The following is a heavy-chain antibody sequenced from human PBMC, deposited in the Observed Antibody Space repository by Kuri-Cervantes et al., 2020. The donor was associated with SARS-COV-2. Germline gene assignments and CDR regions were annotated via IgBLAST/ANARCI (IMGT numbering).Heavy chain of an antibody. Sequence: SETLSLTCTVSGGSISSSSYYWGWIRQPPGKGLEWIGSIYYSGSTYYNPSLKSRVTMSVDTSKNQFSLKLSSVTAADTAVYYCAKGVVNFDYWGQGTLVTVSS. J-gene: IGHJ4*02. V-gene: IGHV4-39*07. CDR3: AKGVVNFDY. D-gene: IGHD2-2*01. CDR1: GGSISSSSYY. CDR2: IYYSGST.